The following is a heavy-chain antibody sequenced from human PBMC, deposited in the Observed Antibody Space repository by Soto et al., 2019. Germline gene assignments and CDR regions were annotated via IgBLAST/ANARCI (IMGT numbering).Heavy chain of an antibody. V-gene: IGHV3-33*01. Sequence: QVQLVESGGGVVQPGRSLRLSCAASGFTFSSYGMHWVRQAPGKGLEWVAVIWYDGSNKYYADSVKGRFTICRDNSKNTLYLQMNSLRAEDTAVYYCERDGRFGTIDFDYWGQGTLVTVSS. CDR2: IWYDGSNK. J-gene: IGHJ4*02. CDR3: ERDGRFGTIDFDY. CDR1: GFTFSSYG. D-gene: IGHD3-10*01.